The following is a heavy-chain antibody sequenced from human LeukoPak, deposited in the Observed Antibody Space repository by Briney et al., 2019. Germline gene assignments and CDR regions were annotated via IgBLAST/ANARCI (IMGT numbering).Heavy chain of an antibody. V-gene: IGHV4-39*01. CDR2: IYYSGGT. Sequence: SETLSLTCTVSGGSISSSSYYWGWIRQPPGKGLEWIGSIYYSGGTYYNPSLKSRVTISVDTSKNQFSLKLSSVTAADTAVYYCARNTAMPYWGQGTLVTVSS. CDR3: ARNTAMPY. D-gene: IGHD5-18*01. J-gene: IGHJ4*02. CDR1: GGSISSSSYY.